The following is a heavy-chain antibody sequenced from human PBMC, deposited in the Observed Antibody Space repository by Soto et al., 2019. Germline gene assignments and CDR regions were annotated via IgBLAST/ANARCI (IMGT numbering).Heavy chain of an antibody. Sequence: SETLSLTCAVSGYSISSGYYCGCIRQPPGKGLEWIGSIYHSGSTYYNPSLKSRVTISVDTSKNQFSLKLSSVTAADTAVYYCARGLRFLEWLLDPTYYFDYWGQGTLVTVSS. D-gene: IGHD3-3*01. V-gene: IGHV4-38-2*01. CDR1: GYSISSGYY. J-gene: IGHJ4*02. CDR2: IYHSGST. CDR3: ARGLRFLEWLLDPTYYFDY.